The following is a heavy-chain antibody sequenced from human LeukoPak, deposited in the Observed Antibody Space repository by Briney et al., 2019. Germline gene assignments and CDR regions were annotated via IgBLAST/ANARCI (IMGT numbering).Heavy chain of an antibody. Sequence: ASVKVSCKASGYTLTDYYMHWVRQAPGQGLEWMGRINPNSGGTNYAQKFQGRVTMTRDTSISTAYMELSRLRSDDTAVYYCAREALYYDFWSGYYYYYYGMDVWGQGTTVTVSS. D-gene: IGHD3-3*01. CDR1: GYTLTDYY. V-gene: IGHV1-2*06. J-gene: IGHJ6*02. CDR3: AREALYYDFWSGYYYYYYGMDV. CDR2: INPNSGGT.